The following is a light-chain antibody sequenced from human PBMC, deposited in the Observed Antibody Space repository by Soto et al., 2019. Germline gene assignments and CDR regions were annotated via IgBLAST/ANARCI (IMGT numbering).Light chain of an antibody. J-gene: IGLJ1*01. V-gene: IGLV2-14*01. CDR1: SSDVGAYDY. Sequence: QSALTQPASVSGSPGQSITISCTGTSSDVGAYDYVSWYQQHPDKAPKLIIYVVSNRPSGVSNRFSGSKSGNTASLTISGLQAEDEADYYCSLYTSSDTPYVFGTVTKVTVL. CDR3: SLYTSSDTPYV. CDR2: VVS.